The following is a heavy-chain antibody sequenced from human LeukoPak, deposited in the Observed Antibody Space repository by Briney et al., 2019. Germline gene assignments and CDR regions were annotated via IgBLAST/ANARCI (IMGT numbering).Heavy chain of an antibody. D-gene: IGHD2-15*01. CDR3: ARARYCSGGSCEVDS. J-gene: IGHJ4*02. CDR1: GYTFTIYD. Sequence: ASVKVSCKASGYTFTIYDISWGRQAPGQGLEWMGWISAYNGNTNYAQKLQGRVTMTTDTSTSTAYMELSSLRSEDTAVYYCARARYCSGGSCEVDSWGQGTLVTVSS. V-gene: IGHV1-18*01. CDR2: ISAYNGNT.